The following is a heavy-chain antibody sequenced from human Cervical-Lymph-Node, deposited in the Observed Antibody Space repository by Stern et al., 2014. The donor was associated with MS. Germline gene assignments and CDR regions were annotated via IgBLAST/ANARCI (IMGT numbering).Heavy chain of an antibody. V-gene: IGHV1-69*01. CDR2: LIPTFGTA. J-gene: IGHJ5*02. CDR1: AGTFSSYA. Sequence: VQLVESGAEVKKPGSSVKVSCKASAGTFSSYAISWVRQAPGQGLEWMGGLIPTFGTATYAQKFQGRVTITADESTSTAYMELSSLRSEDTAVYYCARDRGAAAVHINWFDPWGQGTLVTVSS. D-gene: IGHD6-13*01. CDR3: ARDRGAAAVHINWFDP.